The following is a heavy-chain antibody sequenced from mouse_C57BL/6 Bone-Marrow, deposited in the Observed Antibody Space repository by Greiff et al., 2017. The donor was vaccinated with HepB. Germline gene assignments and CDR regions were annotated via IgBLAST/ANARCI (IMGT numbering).Heavy chain of an antibody. CDR3: ARWDGYYGAY. J-gene: IGHJ3*01. Sequence: QVQLKQPGAELVMPGASVKLSCKASGYTFTSYWMHWVKQRPGQGLEWIGEIDPSDSYTNYNQKFKGKSTLTVDKSSSTAYMQLSSLTSEDSAVYYCARWDGYYGAYWGQGTLVTVSA. V-gene: IGHV1-69*01. D-gene: IGHD2-3*01. CDR1: GYTFTSYW. CDR2: IDPSDSYT.